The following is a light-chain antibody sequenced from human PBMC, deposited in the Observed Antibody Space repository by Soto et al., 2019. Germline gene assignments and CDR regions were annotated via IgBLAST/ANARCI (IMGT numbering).Light chain of an antibody. CDR1: SSDVGSYNL. V-gene: IGLV2-23*03. Sequence: QSALTQPASVSGSPGQSITISCTGTSSDVGSYNLVSWYQQHPGKAPKLMMYEGSKRPSGVSNRFSGSKSGNTASLTISGLQAEDEADYYCCSYAASSTFVFGGGTKLTVL. CDR2: EGS. J-gene: IGLJ3*02. CDR3: CSYAASSTFV.